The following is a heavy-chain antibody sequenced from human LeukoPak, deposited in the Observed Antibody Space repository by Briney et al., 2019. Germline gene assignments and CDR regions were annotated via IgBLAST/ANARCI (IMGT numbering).Heavy chain of an antibody. Sequence: SETLPLTCTVSGGSISSISYYWGWVRQPPGKGLEWIGNIHYSGSTYYNPSLKSRVAISADTSKNQFSLKVNFVTAADTAVYYCASSLYDSRGYYFDYWGQGILVTVSS. D-gene: IGHD3-22*01. CDR3: ASSLYDSRGYYFDY. J-gene: IGHJ4*02. V-gene: IGHV4-39*01. CDR2: IHYSGST. CDR1: GGSISSISYY.